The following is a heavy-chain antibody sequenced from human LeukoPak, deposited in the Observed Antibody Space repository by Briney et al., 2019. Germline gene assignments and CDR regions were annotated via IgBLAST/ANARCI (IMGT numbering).Heavy chain of an antibody. CDR2: INPNSGGT. D-gene: IGHD3-3*01. V-gene: IGHV1-2*02. CDR1: GYTFTGYY. J-gene: IGHJ4*02. Sequence: ASVKVSCKASGYTFTGYYMHWVRQAPGQGLEWMGWINPNSGGTNYAQKFQGRVTMTRDTSISTAYMELSRLRSDDTAVYYCARDLFVSEDPRKFDYWAQGTLVTVFS. CDR3: ARDLFVSEDPRKFDY.